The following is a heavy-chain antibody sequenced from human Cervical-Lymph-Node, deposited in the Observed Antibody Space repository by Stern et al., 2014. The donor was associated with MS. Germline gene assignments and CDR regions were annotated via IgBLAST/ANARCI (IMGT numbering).Heavy chain of an antibody. J-gene: IGHJ6*02. CDR1: GFTFSSYS. D-gene: IGHD3-3*01. V-gene: IGHV3-48*02. CDR2: ISSSSSTI. Sequence: EVQLEESGGGLVQPGGSLRLSCAASGFTFSSYSMNWVRQAPGKGLEWVSYISSSSSTIYYADSVKGRFTIARDNAKNSLYLQMNSLRDEDTAVYYCARATTYYDFLARPGYYYGMDVWGQGTTVTVSS. CDR3: ARATTYYDFLARPGYYYGMDV.